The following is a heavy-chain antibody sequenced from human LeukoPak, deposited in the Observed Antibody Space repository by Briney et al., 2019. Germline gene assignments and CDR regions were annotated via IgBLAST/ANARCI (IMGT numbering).Heavy chain of an antibody. V-gene: IGHV1-18*01. D-gene: IGHD4/OR15-4a*01. J-gene: IGHJ5*02. CDR1: GYTFTSYG. CDR2: ISAYNGNT. CDR3: ARDDYGAASHYWFDP. Sequence: ASVKVSCKASGYTFTSYGISWVRQAPGQGLEWMGWISAYNGNTNYAQKFQGRVTMTTDTSTSTAYMDLRSLRSDDTAVYYCARDDYGAASHYWFDPWGQGTLVTVSS.